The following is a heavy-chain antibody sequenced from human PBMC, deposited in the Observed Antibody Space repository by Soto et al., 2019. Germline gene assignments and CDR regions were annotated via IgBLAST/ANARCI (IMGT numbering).Heavy chain of an antibody. CDR1: GFTFSSYW. CDR2: FISDGSST. Sequence: PGGSLRLSCAASGFTFSSYWMHWVRQAPGKGLVWVSRFISDGSSTSYADSVKGRFTISRYNAKNTLYLQMNSLRAEDTAVYYCAVAVAGPTAIGYWGQGTLVTVSS. D-gene: IGHD6-19*01. CDR3: AVAVAGPTAIGY. J-gene: IGHJ4*02. V-gene: IGHV3-74*01.